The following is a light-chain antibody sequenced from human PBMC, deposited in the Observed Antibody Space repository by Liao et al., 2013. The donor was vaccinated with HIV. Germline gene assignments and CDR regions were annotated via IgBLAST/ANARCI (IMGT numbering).Light chain of an antibody. Sequence: SNDLTQPPSVSVSPGQTATIACSGEDLGKKYVCWYQQKPGQSPVLVIYQSDKRPSGIPERFSGSNSGDTATLTISETQAVDEADYYCQAWHNGGVFGGGTKLTVL. V-gene: IGLV3-1*01. J-gene: IGLJ3*02. CDR3: QAWHNGGV. CDR1: DLGKKY. CDR2: QSD.